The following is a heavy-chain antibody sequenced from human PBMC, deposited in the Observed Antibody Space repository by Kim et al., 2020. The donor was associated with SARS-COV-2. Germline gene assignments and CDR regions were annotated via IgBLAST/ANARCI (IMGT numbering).Heavy chain of an antibody. CDR2: GSNK. J-gene: IGHJ4*02. V-gene: IGHV3-33*01. CDR3: ARDEGVDY. D-gene: IGHD2-8*01. Sequence: GSNKYYADSVKGRFTISRDNSKNTLYLQMNSLRAEDTAVYYCARDEGVDYWGQGTLVTVSS.